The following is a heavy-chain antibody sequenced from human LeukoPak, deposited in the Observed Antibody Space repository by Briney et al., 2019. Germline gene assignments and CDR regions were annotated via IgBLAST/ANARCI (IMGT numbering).Heavy chain of an antibody. V-gene: IGHV4-39*01. D-gene: IGHD3-22*01. CDR2: IYYSGST. J-gene: IGHJ4*02. Sequence: SETLSLTCTVSGGSISSSSYYWGWIRQPPGKGLEWIGSIYYSGSTYYNPSLKSRVTISVDTSENQFSLKLSSVTAADTAVYYCARHEYYYDSSGPFFFWGQGTLVTVSS. CDR3: ARHEYYYDSSGPFFF. CDR1: GGSISSSSYY.